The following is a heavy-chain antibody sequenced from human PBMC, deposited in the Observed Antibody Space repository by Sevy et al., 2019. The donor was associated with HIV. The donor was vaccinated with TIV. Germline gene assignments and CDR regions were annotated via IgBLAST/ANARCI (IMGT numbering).Heavy chain of an antibody. D-gene: IGHD1-20*01. J-gene: IGHJ4*02. CDR3: AREQITVSKPDYFDS. CDR1: GFTFSNYW. CDR2: INQDGSGK. Sequence: GGSLRLSCAASGFTFSNYWMSWVRQAPGKGLECVANINQDGSGKYYLDSVKGRFIVSRDNAKNSLYLQMNSLRAEDSAVYYCAREQITVSKPDYFDSWGQGTLVTVSS. V-gene: IGHV3-7*01.